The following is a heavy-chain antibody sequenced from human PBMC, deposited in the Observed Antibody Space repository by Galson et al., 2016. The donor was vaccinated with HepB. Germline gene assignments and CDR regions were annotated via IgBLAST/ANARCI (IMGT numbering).Heavy chain of an antibody. J-gene: IGHJ4*02. D-gene: IGHD1-1*01. CDR1: GFSLTTARLG. CDR2: IYWDDDK. Sequence: PALVTPTQTLTLTCTFSGFSLTTARLGVGWIRQSPGQALEWVALIYWDDDKRYSQSLKTSLTISTDTSKNQLVRTMTTVVPDDTATYFVTQVNLKRPQLSYWGQGTLVTVSS. CDR3: TQVNLKRPQLSY. V-gene: IGHV2-5*02.